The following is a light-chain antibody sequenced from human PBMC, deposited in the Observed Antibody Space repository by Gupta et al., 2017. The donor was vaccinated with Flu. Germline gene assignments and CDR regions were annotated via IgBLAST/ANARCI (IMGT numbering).Light chain of an antibody. Sequence: EIVLTQSPATLSLSPGERATLSCGASQSVSRNYLAWYQKKPGLAPRLLIYDTSSRATGIPDRFTGSGSGTDFILTITRLEPEDFAVYYCQQDGSSPLTFGGGTKVEIK. CDR1: QSVSRNY. CDR3: QQDGSSPLT. J-gene: IGKJ4*01. V-gene: IGKV3D-20*01. CDR2: DTS.